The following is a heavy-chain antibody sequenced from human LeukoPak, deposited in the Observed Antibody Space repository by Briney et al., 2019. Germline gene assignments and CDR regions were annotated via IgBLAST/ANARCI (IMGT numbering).Heavy chain of an antibody. V-gene: IGHV3-NL1*01. CDR2: ISGSSRST. CDR3: AKGMYSSSWETDY. CDR1: GFTFSDYT. J-gene: IGHJ4*02. Sequence: PGGSLRLSCAASGFTFSDYTIHWVRQAPGKGLEWVSVISGSSRSTYHAESVKGRFTISRDNSKNTLYLQMNSLRAEDTAVYYCAKGMYSSSWETDYWGQGTLVTVSS. D-gene: IGHD6-6*01.